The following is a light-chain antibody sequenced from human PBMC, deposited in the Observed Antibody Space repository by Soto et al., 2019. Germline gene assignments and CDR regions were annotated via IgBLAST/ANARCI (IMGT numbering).Light chain of an antibody. CDR1: SSDIGGSNY. CDR2: EVS. V-gene: IGLV2-14*01. J-gene: IGLJ3*02. CDR3: SSYAGSNSWV. Sequence: QSALTQPASVSGSPGQSITISCTGTSSDIGGSNYVSWYQQHPGKAPKFMIYEVSNRPSGVSDRFSGSKSGNTASLTISGLQAEDEADYFCSSYAGSNSWVFGGGTKLTVL.